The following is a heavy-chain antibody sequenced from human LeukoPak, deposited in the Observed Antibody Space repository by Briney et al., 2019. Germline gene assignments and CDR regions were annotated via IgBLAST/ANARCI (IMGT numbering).Heavy chain of an antibody. Sequence: GGSLRLSCAASGFTFRSYAVSWVRQAPGKGLDWVSAISGSGGSTYYADSVKGRFTISRDNSKNTLYLQMNSLRAEDTAVYYCAKDSSGWYGYWFDPWGQGTLVTVSS. CDR2: ISGSGGST. CDR1: GFTFRSYA. V-gene: IGHV3-23*01. CDR3: AKDSSGWYGYWFDP. D-gene: IGHD6-19*01. J-gene: IGHJ5*02.